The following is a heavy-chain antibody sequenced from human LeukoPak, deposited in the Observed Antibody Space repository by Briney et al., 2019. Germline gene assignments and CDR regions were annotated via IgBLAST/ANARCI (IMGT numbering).Heavy chain of an antibody. Sequence: TPSETLSLTCTVSGGSISSSSYYWGWIRQPPGKGLEWIGSIYYSGSTNYNPSLKSRVTISVDTSKNQFSLKLSSVTAADTAVYYCARVSEGLPMVRGQNYYYYMDVWGKGTTVTVSS. J-gene: IGHJ6*03. CDR3: ARVSEGLPMVRGQNYYYYMDV. CDR1: GGSISSSSYY. V-gene: IGHV4-39*07. D-gene: IGHD3-10*01. CDR2: IYYSGST.